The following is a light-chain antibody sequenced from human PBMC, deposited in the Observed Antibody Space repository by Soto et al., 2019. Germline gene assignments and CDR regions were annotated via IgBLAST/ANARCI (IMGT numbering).Light chain of an antibody. V-gene: IGLV2-14*01. CDR1: SSDVGGYTY. CDR2: EVS. CDR3: TSYTRRRSVV. J-gene: IGLJ2*01. Sequence: QSPATRRASVCVFPGPSDSIACTGTSSDVGGYTYVSRYQQHPGKAPKLMIFEVSNRPSGVSHRFSGSKSGNTASLTISGLQAEDEGDYYCTSYTRRRSVVVGGRTTVTV.